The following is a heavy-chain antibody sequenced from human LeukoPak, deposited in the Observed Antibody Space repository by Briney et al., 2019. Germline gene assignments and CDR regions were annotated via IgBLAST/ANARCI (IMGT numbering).Heavy chain of an antibody. D-gene: IGHD3-16*01. CDR3: ARARDRPGGFDY. J-gene: IGHJ4*02. CDR2: ITSSSSYI. CDR1: GFTFDDYG. Sequence: GGSLRLSCAASGFTFDDYGMSWVRQAPGKGLEWVSSITSSSSYIYYADSVKGRFTISRDNAKNSLYLQMNSLRAEDTAVYYCARARDRPGGFDYWGQGTLVTVSS. V-gene: IGHV3-21*01.